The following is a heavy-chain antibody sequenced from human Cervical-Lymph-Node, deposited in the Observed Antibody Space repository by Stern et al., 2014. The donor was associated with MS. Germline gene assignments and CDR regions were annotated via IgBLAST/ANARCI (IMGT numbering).Heavy chain of an antibody. CDR1: GGSISNYY. CDR2: IYYSGSN. J-gene: IGHJ4*02. D-gene: IGHD4-17*01. CDR3: ARRGTTGIDY. V-gene: IGHV4-59*08. Sequence: QVQLQESGPGLAKPSETLSLTCTVSGGSISNYYWSWIRQPPGKGLEWIGYIYYSGSNNYNPSLKSRVAMSVDTSKDQYSLNLPSVTAADTGVYYCARRGTTGIDYWGQGTLVTVSS.